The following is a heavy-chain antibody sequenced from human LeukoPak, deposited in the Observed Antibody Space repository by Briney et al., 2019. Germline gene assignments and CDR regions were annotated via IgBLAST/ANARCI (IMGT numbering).Heavy chain of an antibody. CDR2: FYYSGST. J-gene: IGHJ3*02. D-gene: IGHD1-26*01. CDR3: ATANGNAFDI. Sequence: PSETLSLTCLVSSASIFGTYYHWGWIRQPPGKGLEWIGTFYYSGSTFYNPSLKSRVTISVDTSKSHFSLRLTSVIATDTAVYYCATANGNAFDIWGPGTLVTVSS. CDR1: SASIFGTYYH. V-gene: IGHV4-39*01.